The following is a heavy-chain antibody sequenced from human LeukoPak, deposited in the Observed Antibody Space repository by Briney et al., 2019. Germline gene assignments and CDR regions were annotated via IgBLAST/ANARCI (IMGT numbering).Heavy chain of an antibody. CDR2: IIPIFGTA. CDR3: ARGTYSGSYPGHYYYYYMDV. J-gene: IGHJ6*03. CDR1: GGTFSSYA. V-gene: IGHV1-69*05. Sequence: SVKVSCKASGGTFSSYAISWVRQAPGQGLEWMGGIIPIFGTANYAQKFQGRVTITTDESTSTAYMELSSLRSEDTAVYYCARGTYSGSYPGHYYYYYMDVWGKGTTVTVSS. D-gene: IGHD1-26*01.